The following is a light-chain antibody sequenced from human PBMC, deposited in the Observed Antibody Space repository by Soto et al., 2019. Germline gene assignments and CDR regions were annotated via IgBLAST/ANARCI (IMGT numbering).Light chain of an antibody. CDR2: ASS. Sequence: DIQLTQSPSSLSXXXGXXXXXXXXASQGISSYLAWYQQKPGKAPKLLIYASSTLQSGVPSRFSGSGSGTEFTLTISSLQTEDFATYFCQQLHSYPITFGQGTRLEIK. J-gene: IGKJ5*01. CDR1: QGISSY. V-gene: IGKV1-9*01. CDR3: QQLHSYPIT.